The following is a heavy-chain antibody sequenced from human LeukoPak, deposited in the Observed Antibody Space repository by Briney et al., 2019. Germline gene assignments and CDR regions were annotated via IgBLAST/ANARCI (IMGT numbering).Heavy chain of an antibody. CDR1: GFTVSSNY. Sequence: PGGSLRLSCAASGFTVSSNYMSWVRQAPGKGLEWVSVIYSGGSTYYADSVKGRFTISRDNSKNTLYLQMNSLRAEDTAVYYCARGGTWIQLWSHFDYWGQGTLVTVSS. CDR3: ARGGTWIQLWSHFDY. V-gene: IGHV3-66*01. D-gene: IGHD5-18*01. CDR2: IYSGGST. J-gene: IGHJ4*02.